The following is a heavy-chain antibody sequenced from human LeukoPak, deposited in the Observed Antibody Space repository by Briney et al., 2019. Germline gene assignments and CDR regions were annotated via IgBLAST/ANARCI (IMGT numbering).Heavy chain of an antibody. J-gene: IGHJ6*04. CDR2: FDPEDGET. V-gene: IGHV1-24*01. CDR3: ATDLPTSYDFWSGAGGV. D-gene: IGHD3-3*01. CDR1: GYTLTELS. Sequence: ASVKVSCKVSGYTLTELSMHWVRQAPGKGLEWMGGFDPEDGETIYAQMFQGRVTMTEDTSTDTAYMELSSLRSEDTAVYYCATDLPTSYDFWSGAGGVWGKGTTVTVSS.